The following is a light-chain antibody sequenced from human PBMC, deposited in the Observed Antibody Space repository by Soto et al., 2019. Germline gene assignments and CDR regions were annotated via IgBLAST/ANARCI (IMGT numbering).Light chain of an antibody. CDR2: DNN. J-gene: IGLJ1*01. Sequence: QSALTQPPSLSPAPGQKLTISCSGSSSNIGNNYVSWYQQLPGTAPKLLIYDNNKRPSGIPDRFSGSKSGTSATLGITGLQTGDEADYYCGTWDSSLSAYYVFGTGTKVTVL. CDR3: GTWDSSLSAYYV. CDR1: SSNIGNNY. V-gene: IGLV1-51*01.